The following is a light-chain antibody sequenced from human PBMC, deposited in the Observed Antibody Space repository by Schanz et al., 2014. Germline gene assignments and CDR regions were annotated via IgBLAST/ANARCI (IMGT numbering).Light chain of an antibody. CDR3: FSYAGRNTYV. Sequence: QSALTQPASVSGSPGQSITISCTGTSSDVGGYNYVSWYQQHPGKAPKLMIYECSKRPSGVSNRFSGSKSGNTASLTISGLQAEDEADYYCFSYAGRNTYVFGGGTKLTVL. CDR2: ECS. V-gene: IGLV2-23*01. CDR1: SSDVGGYNY. J-gene: IGLJ3*02.